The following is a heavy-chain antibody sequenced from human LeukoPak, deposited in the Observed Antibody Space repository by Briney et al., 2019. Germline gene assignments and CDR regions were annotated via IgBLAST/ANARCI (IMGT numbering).Heavy chain of an antibody. CDR1: GFTFSSYA. D-gene: IGHD3-3*01. CDR3: ARLYYDFWSGYYSDY. J-gene: IGHJ4*02. Sequence: GGSLRPSCAGSGFTFSSYAMSWVRQAPGKGLEWVANIKQDGSEKYYVDSVKGRFTISRNNAKNSLYLQMNSLRAEDTAVYYCARLYYDFWSGYYSDYWGQGTLVTVSS. V-gene: IGHV3-7*01. CDR2: IKQDGSEK.